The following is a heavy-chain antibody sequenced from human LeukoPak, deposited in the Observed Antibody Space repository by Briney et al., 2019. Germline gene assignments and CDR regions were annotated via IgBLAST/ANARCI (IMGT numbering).Heavy chain of an antibody. J-gene: IGHJ3*02. V-gene: IGHV1-18*01. CDR2: ISAYNGNT. CDR1: GSTFTSYG. Sequence: SVKLSCKASGSTFTSYGISWVRQAPGQGHEWMGWISAYNGNTNYAQKLQGRVTMTTDTFTSTAYMELRSLRSDDTAVYYCARDNHDFWSGYYDAFDIWGQGTMVTVSS. D-gene: IGHD3-3*01. CDR3: ARDNHDFWSGYYDAFDI.